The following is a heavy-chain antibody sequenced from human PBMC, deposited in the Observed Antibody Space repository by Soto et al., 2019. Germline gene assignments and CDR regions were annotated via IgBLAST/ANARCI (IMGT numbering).Heavy chain of an antibody. V-gene: IGHV4-4*02. D-gene: IGHD6-19*01. Sequence: QVQLQESGPGLVKPSGTLSLTCAVSGGSISSSNWWSWVRQPPGKGLEWIGEIYHSGSTNYNPSLDGRVTISGDKSKNQFPLKLSSVTAADTAVYYCARDRSMGAVAPRIFQHWGQGTLVTVSS. J-gene: IGHJ1*01. CDR3: ARDRSMGAVAPRIFQH. CDR2: IYHSGST. CDR1: GGSISSSNW.